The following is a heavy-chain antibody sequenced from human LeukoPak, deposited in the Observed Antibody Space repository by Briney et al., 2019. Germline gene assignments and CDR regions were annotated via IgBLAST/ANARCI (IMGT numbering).Heavy chain of an antibody. CDR1: GGSIDSYY. D-gene: IGHD2-2*01. CDR3: ARVYQSAEYYFDY. J-gene: IGHJ4*02. CDR2: IHYTGST. V-gene: IGHV4-59*01. Sequence: SETLSLTCTVSGGSIDSYYWSWIRQPPGKGLEWIGYIHYTGSTEYHPSLKSRVTLSLDTSKNQFSLKLTSVTAADTAVYYCARVYQSAEYYFDYWGQGNLVSVSS.